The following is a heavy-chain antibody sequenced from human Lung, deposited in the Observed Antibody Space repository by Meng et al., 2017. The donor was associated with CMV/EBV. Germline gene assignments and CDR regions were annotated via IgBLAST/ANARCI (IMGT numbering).Heavy chain of an antibody. J-gene: IGHJ4*02. CDR1: GYTFNDYW. Sequence: QAQLVQSGVEVKNPGTSVKLSCKTSGYTFNDYWIHWVRQAPGQGIEWMGRIKPSTGDTSYAQKFRGRLTVTRDTPISTVYMEVNSLTSDDTAVYYCTREGFDYWGQGALVTVSS. CDR3: TREGFDY. V-gene: IGHV1-2*06. CDR2: IKPSTGDT.